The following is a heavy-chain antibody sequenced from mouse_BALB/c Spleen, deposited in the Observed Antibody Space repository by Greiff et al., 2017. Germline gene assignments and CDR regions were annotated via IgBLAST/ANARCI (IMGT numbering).Heavy chain of an antibody. CDR2: ISSGGSYT. D-gene: IGHD2-1*01. J-gene: IGHJ4*01. CDR1: GFTFSSYG. Sequence: EVQRVESGGDLVKPGGSLKLSCAASGFTFSSYGMSWVRQTPDKRLEWVATISSGGSYTYYPDSVKGRFTISRDNAKNTLYLQMSSLKSEDTAMYYCARDYDNYDAMDYWGQGTSVTVSS. CDR3: ARDYDNYDAMDY. V-gene: IGHV5-6*01.